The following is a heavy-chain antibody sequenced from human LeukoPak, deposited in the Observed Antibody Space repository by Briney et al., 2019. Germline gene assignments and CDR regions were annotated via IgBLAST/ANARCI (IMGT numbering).Heavy chain of an antibody. J-gene: IGHJ4*02. Sequence: GGSLRLSCSASGFVFSIYTMYWVRQTPGKGPEYVSTISGSGNGFSIYYADSVKGRFTISRDDSKSILYLQMNGLRSEDTAVYYCVKDFGRVRGTPDSWGQGTLFTVPS. V-gene: IGHV3-64D*06. CDR3: VKDFGRVRGTPDS. D-gene: IGHD3-16*01. CDR2: ISGSGNGFSI. CDR1: GFVFSIYT.